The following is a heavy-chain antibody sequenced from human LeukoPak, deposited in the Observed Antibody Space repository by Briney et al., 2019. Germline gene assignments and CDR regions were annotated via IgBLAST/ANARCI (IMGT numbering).Heavy chain of an antibody. CDR2: TSYDGNNK. CDR3: ARDTGTYYDFWGSYLSYGMDV. V-gene: IGHV3-30-3*01. CDR1: GFTFSSYA. J-gene: IGHJ6*02. D-gene: IGHD3-3*01. Sequence: GGSLRLSCAASGFTFSSYAMHWVRQAPGKGLEWVAVTSYDGNNKYYAESVKGRFTISRDNSKNTIYLQMNSLRAEDTALYFCARDTGTYYDFWGSYLSYGMDVWGQGTTVAVSS.